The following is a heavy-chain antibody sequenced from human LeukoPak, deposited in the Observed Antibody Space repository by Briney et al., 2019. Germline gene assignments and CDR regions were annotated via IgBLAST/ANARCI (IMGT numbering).Heavy chain of an antibody. Sequence: GGTLRLSCAASGFTFSSYGMSWVRQAPGKGLEWVSAISGSGGSTHYSDSVKGRFTISRDNSKNTLYLQMNSLRAEDTAVYYCARRAGAYSHPYDYWGQGTLVTVSS. D-gene: IGHD4/OR15-4a*01. CDR2: ISGSGGST. CDR3: ARRAGAYSHPYDY. V-gene: IGHV3-23*01. CDR1: GFTFSSYG. J-gene: IGHJ4*02.